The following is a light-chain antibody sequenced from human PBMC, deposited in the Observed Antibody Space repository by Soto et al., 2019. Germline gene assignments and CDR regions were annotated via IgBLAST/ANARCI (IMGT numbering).Light chain of an antibody. V-gene: IGLV3-21*04. Sequence: SSELTQPPSVSLAPGKTATLTCGGDNIQTQSVHWYQQKPGQAPVLVISYDVDRSSGIPERFSGSNSGNTATLTISRVEAGDEAAYYCQIWDTSSNEAVFGGGTQLTVL. CDR1: NIQTQS. CDR3: QIWDTSSNEAV. J-gene: IGLJ7*01. CDR2: YDV.